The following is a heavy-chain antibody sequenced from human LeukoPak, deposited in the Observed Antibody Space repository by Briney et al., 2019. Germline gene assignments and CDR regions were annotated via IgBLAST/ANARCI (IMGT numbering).Heavy chain of an antibody. CDR2: MNPNSGNT. CDR1: GYTFTSYD. D-gene: IGHD4-23*01. V-gene: IGHV1-8*01. J-gene: IGHJ5*02. CDR3: ARDNSVEDTAWWFDP. Sequence: ASVKVSCKASGYTFTSYDINWVRQATGQGLEWMGWMNPNSGNTGYAQKLQGRVTMTRNTSISTAYMELSSLRSEDTAVYYCARDNSVEDTAWWFDPWGQGTLVTVSS.